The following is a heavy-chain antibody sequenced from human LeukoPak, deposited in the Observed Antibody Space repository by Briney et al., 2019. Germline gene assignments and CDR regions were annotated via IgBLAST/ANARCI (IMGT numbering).Heavy chain of an antibody. V-gene: IGHV4-34*01. J-gene: IGHJ6*02. CDR3: ARGDDSSVYYYYYGMDV. CDR1: GGSFSGCY. D-gene: IGHD3-22*01. CDR2: INHSGST. Sequence: ASETLSLTCAVYGGSFSGCYWSWIRQPPGKGLEWIGEINHSGSTNYNPSLKSRVTISVDTSKNQFSLKLSSVTAADTAVYYCARGDDSSVYYYYYGMDVWGQGTTVTVSS.